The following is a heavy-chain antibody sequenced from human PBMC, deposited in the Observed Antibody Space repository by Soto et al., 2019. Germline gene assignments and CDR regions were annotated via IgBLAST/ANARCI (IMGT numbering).Heavy chain of an antibody. CDR1: GGSISSGGYS. V-gene: IGHV4-30-2*01. CDR2: IYHSGST. Sequence: PSETLSLTCAVSGGSISSGGYSWSWIRQPPGKGLEWIGYIYHSGSTYYNPSLKSRVTISVDRSKNQFSLKLSSVTAADTAVYYCPRVPHRWGQAPLVTVSS. J-gene: IGHJ5*02. CDR3: PRVPHR. D-gene: IGHD2-2*01.